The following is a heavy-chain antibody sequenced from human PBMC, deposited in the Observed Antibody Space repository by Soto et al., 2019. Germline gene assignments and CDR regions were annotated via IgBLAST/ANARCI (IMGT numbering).Heavy chain of an antibody. V-gene: IGHV4-39*01. Sequence: SETLSLTCTVSGGSISSSSYYWGWIRQPPGKGLEWIGSIYYSGSTYYNPSLKSRVTISVDTSKNQFSLKLSSVTAADTAVYYCARHSYYYDSSGYFIDYWGQGALVTVSS. CDR3: ARHSYYYDSSGYFIDY. CDR2: IYYSGST. CDR1: GGSISSSSYY. J-gene: IGHJ4*02. D-gene: IGHD3-22*01.